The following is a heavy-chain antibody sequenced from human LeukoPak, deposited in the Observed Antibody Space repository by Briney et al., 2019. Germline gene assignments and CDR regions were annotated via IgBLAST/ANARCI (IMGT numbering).Heavy chain of an antibody. CDR1: GFTFSSYS. CDR3: AREIQIVVVPAATSRRDAFDI. D-gene: IGHD2-2*01. J-gene: IGHJ3*02. Sequence: PGGSLRLSCAASGFTFSSYSMNWVRQAPGKGLEWVSSISSSSSYIYYADSVKGRFTISRDNAKNSLYLQMNSLRAEDTAVYYCAREIQIVVVPAATSRRDAFDIWGQGTMVTVSS. V-gene: IGHV3-21*01. CDR2: ISSSSSYI.